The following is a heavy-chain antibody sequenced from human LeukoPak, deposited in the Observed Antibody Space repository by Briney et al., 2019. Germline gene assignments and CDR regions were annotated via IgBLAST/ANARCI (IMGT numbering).Heavy chain of an antibody. Sequence: GRSLRLSCAASGFTSSSYGMHWVRQAPGKGLEWVAVIWYDGSNKYYADSVKGRFTISRDNSKNTLYLQMNSLRAEDTAVYYCAREMATRLGYFDYWGQGTLVTVSS. CDR3: AREMATRLGYFDY. CDR2: IWYDGSNK. V-gene: IGHV3-33*01. J-gene: IGHJ4*02. CDR1: GFTSSSYG. D-gene: IGHD5-24*01.